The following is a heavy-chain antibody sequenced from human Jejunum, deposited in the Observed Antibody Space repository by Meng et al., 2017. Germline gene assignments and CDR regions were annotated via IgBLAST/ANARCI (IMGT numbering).Heavy chain of an antibody. CDR2: IHPSGST. V-gene: IGHV4-34*01. D-gene: IGHD1-14*01. Sequence: VVLQQWGGGPLKPSGTLSLTCAVYGGSSSGFYLSWIRQPPGKGLEWIGEIHPSGSTDYNPSLKSRLTISLDTSKNQFSLSLNSATAADTGIYYCTRGTDRAKSGDYWGQGTLVTVSS. CDR1: GGSSSGFY. CDR3: TRGTDRAKSGDY. J-gene: IGHJ4*02.